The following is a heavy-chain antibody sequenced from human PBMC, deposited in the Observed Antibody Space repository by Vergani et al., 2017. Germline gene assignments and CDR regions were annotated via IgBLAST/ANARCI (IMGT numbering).Heavy chain of an antibody. J-gene: IGHJ4*02. V-gene: IGHV1-69*01. D-gene: IGHD4-23*01. CDR2: IIPIFGTV. Sequence: QVQLVQSGAEVKKPGSSVKVSCKASGCTFRSYAISWVRQAPGQGLEWMGGIIPIFGTVNYAQKFQGRVTITAEESTSTAYMELSSLRSEDTAVYYWTRGGITDYGGLWGCDCWSQGCLVTASS. CDR1: GCTFRSYA. CDR3: TRGGITDYGGLWGCDC.